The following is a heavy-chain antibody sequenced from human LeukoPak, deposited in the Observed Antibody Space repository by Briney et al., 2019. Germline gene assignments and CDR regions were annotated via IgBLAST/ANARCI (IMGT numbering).Heavy chain of an antibody. V-gene: IGHV3-21*01. CDR3: ARDISGWYYFDY. D-gene: IGHD6-19*01. CDR1: GFPFSSYS. Sequence: PGGSLRLSCAASGFPFSSYSMNWVRQAPGKGLEWVSSISSSSSYIYYADSVKGRFTISRDNAKNSLYLQMNSLRAEDTAVYYCARDISGWYYFDYWGQGTLVTVSS. J-gene: IGHJ4*02. CDR2: ISSSSSYI.